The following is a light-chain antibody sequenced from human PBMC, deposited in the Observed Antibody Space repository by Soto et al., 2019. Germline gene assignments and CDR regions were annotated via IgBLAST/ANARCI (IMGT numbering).Light chain of an antibody. CDR2: GVS. CDR1: SSDIGGYKY. V-gene: IGLV2-14*01. J-gene: IGLJ1*01. Sequence: QSVLTQPASVSGSPGQSLTISCTGSSSDIGGYKYVSWYQLHPGKAPRLIIFGVSNRPSGVSNRFSGSKSGNTASLSISGLQAEDEAEYYCSSYRSGSTKVFGTGTKLTVL. CDR3: SSYRSGSTKV.